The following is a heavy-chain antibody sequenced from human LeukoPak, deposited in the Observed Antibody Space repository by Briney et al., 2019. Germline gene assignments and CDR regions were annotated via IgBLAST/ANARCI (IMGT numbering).Heavy chain of an antibody. CDR1: GYTFTGYY. Sequence: ASVKVSCKASGYTFTGYYMHWVRQAPGQGLEWMGWINPNSGGTNYAQKFQGRVTMTRDTAISTAYMELSRPRSDDTAVYYCARARPGIAAAGTGGWFDPWGQGTLVTVSS. CDR2: INPNSGGT. J-gene: IGHJ5*02. V-gene: IGHV1-2*02. CDR3: ARARPGIAAAGTGGWFDP. D-gene: IGHD6-13*01.